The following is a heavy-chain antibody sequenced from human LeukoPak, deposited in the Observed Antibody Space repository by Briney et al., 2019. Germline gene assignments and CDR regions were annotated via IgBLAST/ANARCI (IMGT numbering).Heavy chain of an antibody. Sequence: SETLSLTCTVSGGSISSSSYYWGWIRQPPGKGLEWIGSIYYSGSTYYNPSLKSRVTISVDTSKNQFSLKLSSVTAADTAVYYCARGTTIFGVVSAFDIWGQGTMVTASS. D-gene: IGHD3-3*01. CDR1: GGSISSSSYY. CDR2: IYYSGST. V-gene: IGHV4-39*07. J-gene: IGHJ3*02. CDR3: ARGTTIFGVVSAFDI.